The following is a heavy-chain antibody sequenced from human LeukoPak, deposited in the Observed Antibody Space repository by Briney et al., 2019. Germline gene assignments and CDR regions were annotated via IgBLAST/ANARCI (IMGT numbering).Heavy chain of an antibody. V-gene: IGHV4-4*02. CDR1: GGSISSSNW. CDR3: ARRDSSGYYFKDMDY. CDR2: IYHSGST. Sequence: SGTLSLTCAVSGGSISSSNWWSWVRQPPGKGLEWIGEIYHSGSTNYNPSLKSQVTISVDKSKNQFSLKLSSVTAADTAVYYCARRDSSGYYFKDMDYWGQGTLVTVSS. D-gene: IGHD3-22*01. J-gene: IGHJ4*02.